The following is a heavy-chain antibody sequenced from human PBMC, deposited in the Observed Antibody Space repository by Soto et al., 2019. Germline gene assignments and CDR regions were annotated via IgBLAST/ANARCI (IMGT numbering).Heavy chain of an antibody. CDR1: GGSISSSSYY. CDR3: ARLVPKRECSLDAFDI. CDR2: IYYSGST. J-gene: IGHJ3*02. D-gene: IGHD2-2*01. V-gene: IGHV4-39*01. Sequence: QLQLQESGPGLVKPSETLSLTCTVSGGSISSSSYYWGWIRQPPGKGLEWIGGIYYSGSTYSNPSLKSVVTISVDTSKNQFSLKLSSVTAADTAVYYCARLVPKRECSLDAFDIWGQGTMVTVSS.